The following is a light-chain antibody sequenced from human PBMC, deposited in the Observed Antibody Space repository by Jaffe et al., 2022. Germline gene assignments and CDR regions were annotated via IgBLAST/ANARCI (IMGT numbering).Light chain of an antibody. V-gene: IGKV1-5*03. J-gene: IGKJ4*01. CDR3: QHYNSYSLT. CDR2: RAS. CDR1: QSISSW. Sequence: DIQMTQSPSTLSASVGDRVTITCRASQSISSWLAWYQQKPGKAPNLLIYRASTLESGVPSRFTGSGSGTEFTLTISSLQPDDFAVYYCQHYNSYSLTFGGGTKVEIK.